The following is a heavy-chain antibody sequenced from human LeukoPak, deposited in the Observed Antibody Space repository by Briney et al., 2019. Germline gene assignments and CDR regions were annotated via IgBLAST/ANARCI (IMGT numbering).Heavy chain of an antibody. Sequence: ASVKVSCKASGYTFTGYYMHWVRQAPGQGLEWMGWINPNSGGTNYAQKFQGRVTMTRDTSISTAYMELSRLRSDDTAVYYCASGSIRTTGTTGWGKFDPWGQGTLVTVSS. CDR2: INPNSGGT. V-gene: IGHV1-2*02. CDR1: GYTFTGYY. J-gene: IGHJ5*02. D-gene: IGHD1-1*01. CDR3: ASGSIRTTGTTGWGKFDP.